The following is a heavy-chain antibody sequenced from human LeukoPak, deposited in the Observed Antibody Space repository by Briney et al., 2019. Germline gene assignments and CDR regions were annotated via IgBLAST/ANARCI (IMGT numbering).Heavy chain of an antibody. D-gene: IGHD2-2*01. CDR1: GFTFSSYS. J-gene: IGHJ4*02. CDR2: ISSSSSTI. V-gene: IGHV3-48*04. Sequence: GGSLRLSCAASGFTFSSYSMNWVRQAPGKGLEWVSYISSSSSTIYYADSVKGRFTISRDNAKNSLYLQMNSLRAEDTAVYYCARDWTDCSSTSCPPGYWGQGTLVTVSS. CDR3: ARDWTDCSSTSCPPGY.